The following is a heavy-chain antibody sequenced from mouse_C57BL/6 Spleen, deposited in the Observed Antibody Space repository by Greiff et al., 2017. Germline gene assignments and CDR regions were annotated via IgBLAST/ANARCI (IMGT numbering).Heavy chain of an antibody. D-gene: IGHD1-1*01. Sequence: EVKLVESGGGLVKPGGSLKLSCAASGFTFSDYGMHWVRQAPEKGLEWVAYISSGSSTIYYADTVKGRFTISRDNAKNTLFLQMTSLRSEDTAMYYCARQASYYGSSYPNDFDYWGQGTTLTVSS. CDR2: ISSGSSTI. J-gene: IGHJ2*01. CDR3: ARQASYYGSSYPNDFDY. CDR1: GFTFSDYG. V-gene: IGHV5-17*01.